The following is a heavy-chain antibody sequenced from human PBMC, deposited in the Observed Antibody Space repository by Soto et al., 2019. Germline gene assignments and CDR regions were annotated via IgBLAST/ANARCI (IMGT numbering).Heavy chain of an antibody. CDR2: IIPILGIA. CDR1: GGTFSSYT. CDR3: ASFGQITMVRGVPKARFDP. Sequence: QVQLVQSGAEVKKPGSSVKVSCQASGGTFSSYTINWVLQAPGQGLEWMGRIIPILGIANYAQKFQGRVTITADKSTSTAYMELSSLRSEDTAVYYCASFGQITMVRGVPKARFDPWAQGTLVTVSS. V-gene: IGHV1-69*02. D-gene: IGHD3-10*01. J-gene: IGHJ5*02.